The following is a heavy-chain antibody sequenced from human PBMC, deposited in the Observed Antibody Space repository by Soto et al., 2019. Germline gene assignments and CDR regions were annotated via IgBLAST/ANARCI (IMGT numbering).Heavy chain of an antibody. D-gene: IGHD3-10*01. CDR1: GDSIRTFY. CDR2: IYDSGRT. CDR3: ARGSRVRGENWFDV. V-gene: IGHV4-59*08. Sequence: QVHLQESGPGLVKPSETLSLTCTVSGDSIRTFYWSWIRQPPGRGLEWIGYIYDSGRTNYNPSLKSRVTVSVDTSKNQLSLKLTSVTAADTAVYYCARGSRVRGENWFDVWGHGTLVTVSS. J-gene: IGHJ5*01.